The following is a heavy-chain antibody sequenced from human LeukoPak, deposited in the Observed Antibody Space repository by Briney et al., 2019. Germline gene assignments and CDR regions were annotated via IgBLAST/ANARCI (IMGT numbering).Heavy chain of an antibody. CDR3: AKDKGDFWSGHHY. J-gene: IGHJ4*02. CDR2: ITGSGGST. Sequence: GGSLRLSCAASGFTFSNYAMSWVRQAPGKGLEWVSFITGSGGSTYYADSVKGRFTISRDNSKNTLYLQMSSLRAEDTAVYYCAKDKGDFWSGHHYWGQGTLVTVSS. D-gene: IGHD3-3*01. CDR1: GFTFSNYA. V-gene: IGHV3-23*01.